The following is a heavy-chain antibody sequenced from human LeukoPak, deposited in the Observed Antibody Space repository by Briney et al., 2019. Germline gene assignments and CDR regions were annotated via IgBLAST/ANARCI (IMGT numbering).Heavy chain of an antibody. CDR3: ARGETGIDGMDV. CDR1: GGSISSSNW. CDR2: IYHSGST. V-gene: IGHV4-4*02. Sequence: NPSGTLSLTCAVSGGSISSSNWWSWVRQPPGKGLEWIGEIYHSGSTNYNPSLKSRVTISVDTSKNQFSLKLSSVTAADTAVYYCARGETGIDGMDVWGQGTTVTVSS. D-gene: IGHD1-14*01. J-gene: IGHJ6*02.